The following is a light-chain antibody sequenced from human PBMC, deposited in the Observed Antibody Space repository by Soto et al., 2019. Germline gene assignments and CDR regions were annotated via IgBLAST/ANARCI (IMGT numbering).Light chain of an antibody. CDR3: QQLESYPST. CDR1: QGISSY. Sequence: DIHLTQSPSFLSASVGDRVTITCRASQGISSYLAWYQQKPGKAPKLLIYAASTLQSGVPSRFSGSGSGTDFTLTISSLQPEDFATYYCQQLESYPSTFGGGTKVDIK. V-gene: IGKV1-9*01. CDR2: AAS. J-gene: IGKJ4*01.